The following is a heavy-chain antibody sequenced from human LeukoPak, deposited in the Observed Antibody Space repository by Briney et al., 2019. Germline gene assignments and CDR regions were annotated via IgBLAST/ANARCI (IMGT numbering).Heavy chain of an antibody. D-gene: IGHD2-2*01. V-gene: IGHV1-69*13. CDR3: ARDQLKYPTSFGY. CDR1: GGTFSSYA. Sequence: SVKVSCKASGGTFSSYAISWVRQAPGQGLEWMGGIIPIFGTANYAQKFQGRVTITADESTSTAYMELSSLRSEDTAVYYCARDQLKYPTSFGYWGQGTLVTVSS. CDR2: IIPIFGTA. J-gene: IGHJ4*02.